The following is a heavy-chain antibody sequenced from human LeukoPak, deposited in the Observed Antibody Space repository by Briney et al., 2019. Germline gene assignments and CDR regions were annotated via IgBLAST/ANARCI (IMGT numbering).Heavy chain of an antibody. CDR3: ASTHLTTVVNRAFDY. J-gene: IGHJ4*02. Sequence: SETLSLTCTVSGGSISSYYWSWIRQPPGKGLEWIGYIYYSGSTYYNPSLKSRVTISVDTSKNQFSLKLSSVTAADTAVYYCASTHLTTVVNRAFDYWGQGTLVTVSS. CDR1: GGSISSYY. CDR2: IYYSGST. D-gene: IGHD4-23*01. V-gene: IGHV4-59*12.